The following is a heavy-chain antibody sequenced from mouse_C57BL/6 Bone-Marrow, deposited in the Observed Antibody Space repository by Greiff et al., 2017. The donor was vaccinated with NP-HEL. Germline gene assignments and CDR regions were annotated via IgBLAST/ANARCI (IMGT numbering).Heavy chain of an antibody. V-gene: IGHV1-59*01. J-gene: IGHJ2*01. CDR2: IDPSDSYT. CDR3: ARHGNWGYYYDY. Sequence: QVQLQQPGAELVRPGTSVKLSCKASGHTFTSYWMHWVKQRPGQGLEWIGVIDPSDSYTNYNQKFKGKATLTVDKSSSTAYMQLSSLTSEDSAVYYCARHGNWGYYYDYWGQGTTLTVSS. CDR1: GHTFTSYW. D-gene: IGHD2-1*01.